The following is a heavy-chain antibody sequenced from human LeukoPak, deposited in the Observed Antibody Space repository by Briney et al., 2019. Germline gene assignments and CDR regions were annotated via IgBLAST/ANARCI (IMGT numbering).Heavy chain of an antibody. V-gene: IGHV4-34*01. CDR2: INHSGST. J-gene: IGHJ4*02. Sequence: SETLSLTCAVYGGSFSGYYWSWIRQPPGKGLEWIGEINHSGSTNYNPSLKSRVTISVDTSKNQFSLKLSSVTAADTAVYYCAGGGNGAWGYWGQGTLVTVSS. D-gene: IGHD4-23*01. CDR3: AGGGNGAWGY. CDR1: GGSFSGYY.